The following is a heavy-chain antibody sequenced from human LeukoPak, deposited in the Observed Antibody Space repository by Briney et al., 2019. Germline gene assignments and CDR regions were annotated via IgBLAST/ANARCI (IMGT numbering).Heavy chain of an antibody. V-gene: IGHV3-48*03. D-gene: IGHD2-2*01. Sequence: GGSLRLACSAAGFTFISYAMSWVRQERGKWLELVSYLRISGSTIYYAYSVKCRFTMSSAKAKNSLYLQLKSLRTEDMVVFYFAARANIVVVTADAFDIWSQATMATVYS. J-gene: IGHJ3*02. CDR1: GFTFISYA. CDR2: LRISGSTI. CDR3: AARANIVVVTADAFDI.